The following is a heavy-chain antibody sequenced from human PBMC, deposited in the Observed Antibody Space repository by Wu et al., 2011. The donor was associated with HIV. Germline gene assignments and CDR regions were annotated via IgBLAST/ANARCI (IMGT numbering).Heavy chain of an antibody. V-gene: IGHV1-8*01. CDR1: GYTFVSYD. CDR3: ARETEDTAMVWGGWFDP. D-gene: IGHD5-18*01. CDR2: MNLNNGDT. J-gene: IGHJ5*02. Sequence: QVQLVQSGAEVKKPGTSVKVSCKASGYTFVSYDINWVRQATGQGLEWMGRMNLNNGDTDFAQKFQGRVTLTRDTSINTAYMDLSSLTSEDTAVYYCARETEDTAMVWGGWFDPWGQGTLVTVSS.